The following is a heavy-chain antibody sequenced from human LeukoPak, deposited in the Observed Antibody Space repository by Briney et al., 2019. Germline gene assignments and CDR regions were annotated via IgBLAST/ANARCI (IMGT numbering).Heavy chain of an antibody. CDR2: ISAYNGNT. CDR1: GYTFTSYG. Sequence: ASVKVSCKASGYTFTSYGISWVRQAPGQGLEWMGWISAYNGNTNYAQKLQGRVTMTTDTSTSTAYMELRSLRSDDTAVYYCARFYGSGSYSTEDAFDIWGQGTMVTVSS. D-gene: IGHD3-10*01. CDR3: ARFYGSGSYSTEDAFDI. V-gene: IGHV1-18*01. J-gene: IGHJ3*02.